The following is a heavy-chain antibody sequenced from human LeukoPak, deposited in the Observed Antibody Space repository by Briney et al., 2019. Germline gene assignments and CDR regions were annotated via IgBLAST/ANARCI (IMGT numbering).Heavy chain of an antibody. Sequence: GASVKVSCEASGYTFTGYYMHWVRQAPGQGLEWMGRINPNSGGTNYAQKFQGRVTMTRDTSISTAYMELSRLRSDDTAVYYCARDLYVAAAGTMVDVWGKGTTVTVSS. D-gene: IGHD6-13*01. V-gene: IGHV1-2*06. CDR2: INPNSGGT. J-gene: IGHJ6*04. CDR1: GYTFTGYY. CDR3: ARDLYVAAAGTMVDV.